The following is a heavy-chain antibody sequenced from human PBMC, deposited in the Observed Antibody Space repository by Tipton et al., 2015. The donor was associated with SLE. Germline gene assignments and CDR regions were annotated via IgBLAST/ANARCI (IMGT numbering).Heavy chain of an antibody. D-gene: IGHD5-12*01. CDR2: ISYDGSNK. Sequence: SLRLSCAASGFTFSSYAMHWVRQAPGKGLEWVAVISYDGSNKYYADSVKGRFTISKDNSRNTLYLEMNSLRAEDTALYYCARDSRWLPDYWGQGTLVTVSS. J-gene: IGHJ4*02. V-gene: IGHV3-30*04. CDR1: GFTFSSYA. CDR3: ARDSRWLPDY.